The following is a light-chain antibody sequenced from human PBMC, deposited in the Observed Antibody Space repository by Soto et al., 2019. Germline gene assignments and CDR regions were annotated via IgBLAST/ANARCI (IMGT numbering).Light chain of an antibody. V-gene: IGKV3-20*01. J-gene: IGKJ2*01. CDR3: LRYGDSPPAYT. CDR2: GAS. CDR1: QSVSSRN. Sequence: EIVLTQSPGTVSLSPGERATLSCRASQSVSSRNLAWYRQKPGQAPSLLIFGASNRATGIPDRFSGSGSGTNFTLTISRLEPEDSVLYYWLRYGDSPPAYTFGQGTKLEIK.